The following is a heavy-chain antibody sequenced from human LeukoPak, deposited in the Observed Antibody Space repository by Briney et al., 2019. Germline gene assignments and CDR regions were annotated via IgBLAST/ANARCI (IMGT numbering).Heavy chain of an antibody. V-gene: IGHV3-7*01. CDR2: IKQDGSEK. J-gene: IGHJ2*01. CDR1: EFTFSNFW. CDR3: ARGGNHGDYWYFDL. D-gene: IGHD4-17*01. Sequence: PGGSLRLSCSACEFTFSNFWMSWVRQAPGKGPEWVANIKQDGSEKYYVDSVKGRFTISRDNAETSLHLQMNSLRAEDTAVYYCARGGNHGDYWYFDLWGRGTLVTVSS.